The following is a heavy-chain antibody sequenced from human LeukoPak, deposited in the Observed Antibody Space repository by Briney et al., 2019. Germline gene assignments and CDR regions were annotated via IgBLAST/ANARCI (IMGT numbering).Heavy chain of an antibody. V-gene: IGHV4-38-2*02. CDR1: GYSISSAYY. CDR2: VYHSGST. CDR3: ARGRYDFWSGYPAAFDI. Sequence: SETLSLTCTVSGYSISSAYYWGWIRQPPGKGLEWIGSVYHSGSTHYNPSLKSRVTISIDTSKNQFSLKLSSVTAADTAVYYCARGRYDFWSGYPAAFDIWGQGTMVTVSS. D-gene: IGHD3-3*01. J-gene: IGHJ3*02.